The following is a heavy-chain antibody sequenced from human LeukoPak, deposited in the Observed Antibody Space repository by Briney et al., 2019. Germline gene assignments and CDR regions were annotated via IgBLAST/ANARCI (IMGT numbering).Heavy chain of an antibody. D-gene: IGHD6-13*01. J-gene: IGHJ5*02. V-gene: IGHV1-2*06. CDR1: GYTFTGYY. CDR3: ARDRGQQLVRRDNWFDP. Sequence: ASVKVSCKASGYTFTGYYMHWVRQAPGQGLEWMGRINPNSGGTNYAQTFQGRVTMTRDTSISTAYMELSRLRSDDTAVYYCARDRGQQLVRRDNWFDPWGQGTLVTVSS. CDR2: INPNSGGT.